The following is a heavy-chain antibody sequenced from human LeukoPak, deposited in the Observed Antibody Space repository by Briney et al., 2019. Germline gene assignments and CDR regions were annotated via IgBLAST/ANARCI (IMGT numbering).Heavy chain of an antibody. CDR2: INHIGST. D-gene: IGHD3-3*01. J-gene: IGHJ6*03. CDR1: GGSFSGYY. V-gene: IGHV4-34*01. Sequence: SETLSLTCAVSGGSFSGYYWSWIRQAPGKGLEGIGEINHIGSTNYNPSLKSRVTISTDTSKTQFSLTLTSVTAADTAMYYCARAGVVAYHLYYFHIDAWGNGTTVTVSS. CDR3: ARAGVVAYHLYYFHIDA.